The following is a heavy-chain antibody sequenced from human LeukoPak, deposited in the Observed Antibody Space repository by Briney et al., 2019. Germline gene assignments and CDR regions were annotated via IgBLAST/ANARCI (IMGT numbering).Heavy chain of an antibody. D-gene: IGHD3-3*01. V-gene: IGHV1-69*13. CDR3: AAHGGITIFGVVIINYYMDV. CDR1: VGTFSSYA. Sequence: SVKVSCKASVGTFSSYAISWVRQAPGQGLEWMGGIIPIFGTANYAQKFQGRVTITADESTSTAYMELSSLRSEDTAVYYCAAHGGITIFGVVIINYYMDVWGKGTTVTVSS. J-gene: IGHJ6*03. CDR2: IIPIFGTA.